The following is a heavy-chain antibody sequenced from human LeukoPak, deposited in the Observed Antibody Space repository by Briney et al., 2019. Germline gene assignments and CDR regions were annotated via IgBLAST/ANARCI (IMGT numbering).Heavy chain of an antibody. J-gene: IGHJ5*02. Sequence: PSETLSLTCTVSGGSISSSSYYWGWIRQPPGKGLERIGSIYYSGSTYYNPSLESRVNISVDTSKNQFSLKLSSVTAADTAVSYCATSATWTWGQGTLVTVSS. D-gene: IGHD2-15*01. V-gene: IGHV4-39*01. CDR3: ATSATWT. CDR2: IYYSGST. CDR1: GGSISSSSYY.